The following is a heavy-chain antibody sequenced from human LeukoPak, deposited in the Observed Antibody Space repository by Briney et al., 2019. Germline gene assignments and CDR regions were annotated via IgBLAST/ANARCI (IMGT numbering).Heavy chain of an antibody. CDR1: GFTFSDYW. V-gene: IGHV3-7*01. CDR2: TKQDGSEK. D-gene: IGHD5-24*01. CDR3: ARWLELMRNFDW. Sequence: GGSLRLSCVGSGFTFSDYWMSWVRQAPGKGLEWVANTKQDGSEKDYVDALKGRFTISRDNAKNSLYLQMNSLRAEDTAVYYCARWLELMRNFDWWGQGTLVTVSS. J-gene: IGHJ4*02.